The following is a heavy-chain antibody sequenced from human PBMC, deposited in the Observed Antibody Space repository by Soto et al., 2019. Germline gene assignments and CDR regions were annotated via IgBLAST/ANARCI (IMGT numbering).Heavy chain of an antibody. CDR3: ARGGSGWAEYFQH. CDR2: IYYTGGN. Sequence: QVQLQESGPGLVEPSQTLSLTCTVSGGSIGSTDSYWSWIRRPPGKGLEWIGYIYYTGGNFYNPSLKSLLTISLETSSNQFPLTLTSVTATDTGIYYCARGGSGWAEYFQHWGQGTLVAVSS. D-gene: IGHD6-25*01. CDR1: GGSIGSTDSY. V-gene: IGHV4-30-4*08. J-gene: IGHJ1*01.